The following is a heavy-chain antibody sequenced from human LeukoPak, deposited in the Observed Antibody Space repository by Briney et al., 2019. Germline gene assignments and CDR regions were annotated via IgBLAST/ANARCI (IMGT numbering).Heavy chain of an antibody. Sequence: PGGSMRLSCAASGFTFSSYAMTWVRQAPGKGLEWVSYISSSGSTIYYADSVKGRFTISRDNAKNSLYLQMNSLRAEDTAVYYCAELGITMIGGVWGKGTTVTISS. J-gene: IGHJ6*04. V-gene: IGHV3-48*03. CDR2: ISSSGSTI. D-gene: IGHD3-10*02. CDR3: AELGITMIGGV. CDR1: GFTFSSYA.